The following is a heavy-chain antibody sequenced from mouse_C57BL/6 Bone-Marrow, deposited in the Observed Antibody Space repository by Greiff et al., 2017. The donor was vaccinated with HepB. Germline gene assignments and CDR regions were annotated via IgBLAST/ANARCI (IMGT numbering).Heavy chain of an antibody. CDR3: AREGYYGADFDV. D-gene: IGHD1-1*01. Sequence: EVQLQESGPGLVKPSQSLSLTCSVTGYSITSGYYWNWIRQFPGNKLEWMGYISYDGSNNYNPSLKNRISITRDTSKNQFFLKLNSVTTEDTATYYCAREGYYGADFDVWGTGTTVTVSS. CDR2: ISYDGSN. J-gene: IGHJ1*03. CDR1: GYSITSGYY. V-gene: IGHV3-6*01.